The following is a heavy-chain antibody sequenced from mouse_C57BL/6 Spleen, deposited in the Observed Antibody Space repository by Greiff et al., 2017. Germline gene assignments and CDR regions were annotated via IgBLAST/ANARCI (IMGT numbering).Heavy chain of an antibody. V-gene: IGHV1-55*01. J-gene: IGHJ4*01. Sequence: VQLQQPGAELVKPGASVKMSCKASGYTFTSYWITWVKQRPGQGLEWIGDIYPGSGSTNYNEKFKSKATLTVDTSSSTAYMQLSSLTSEDSAVYYCARWGGSHYYAMDYWGQGTSVTVSS. CDR3: ARWGGSHYYAMDY. CDR2: IYPGSGST. CDR1: GYTFTSYW.